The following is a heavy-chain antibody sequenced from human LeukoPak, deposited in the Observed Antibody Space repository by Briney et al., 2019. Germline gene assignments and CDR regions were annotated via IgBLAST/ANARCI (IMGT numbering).Heavy chain of an antibody. V-gene: IGHV1-69*04. D-gene: IGHD4-17*01. CDR1: GGTFSSYA. CDR3: ASSSDADGDYGDRPLDY. J-gene: IGHJ4*02. CDR2: IIPILGIA. Sequence: SVKVSCKASGGTFSSYAISWVRQAPGQGLEWMGRIIPILGIANYAQKFQGRVTITADKSTSTAYMELSSLRSEDTAVYYCASSSDADGDYGDRPLDYWGQGTLVTVSS.